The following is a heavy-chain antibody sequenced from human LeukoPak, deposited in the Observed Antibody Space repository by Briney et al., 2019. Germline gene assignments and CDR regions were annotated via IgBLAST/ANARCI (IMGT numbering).Heavy chain of an antibody. V-gene: IGHV3-7*01. Sequence: GGSLRLSCAASGFTFSSYWMSWVRQAPGKGLEWVANIKQDGSEKYYVDSVKGRFTISRDNAKNSLYLQMNSLRAEDTAVYYCARALIAAAGTAGEFDYWGQGTLVTVSS. CDR3: ARALIAAAGTAGEFDY. CDR1: GFTFSSYW. D-gene: IGHD6-13*01. CDR2: IKQDGSEK. J-gene: IGHJ4*02.